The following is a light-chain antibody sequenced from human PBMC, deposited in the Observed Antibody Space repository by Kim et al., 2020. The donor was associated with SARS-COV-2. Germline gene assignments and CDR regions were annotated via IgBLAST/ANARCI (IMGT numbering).Light chain of an antibody. Sequence: GQSITSACTGTSGDVGGYNYVSWYQQHPGKAPKLMIYDVSKRPSGVSNRFSGSKSGNTASLTISGLQAEDEADYYCNSYTSSSTLVFGGGTQLTVL. CDR3: NSYTSSSTLV. CDR2: DVS. V-gene: IGLV2-14*04. J-gene: IGLJ3*02. CDR1: SGDVGGYNY.